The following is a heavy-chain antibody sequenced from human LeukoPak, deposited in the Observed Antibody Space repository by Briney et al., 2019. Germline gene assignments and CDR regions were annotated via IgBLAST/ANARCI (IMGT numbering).Heavy chain of an antibody. CDR2: IKQDGSEK. CDR1: GFTFSSYW. Sequence: GGSLRLSCAASGFTFSSYWMSWVRQAPGKGLEWVANIKQDGSEKYYVDSVKGRFTISRDNAKNSLYLQMNSLRAEDTAVYYCVRVLYDFWSGLHYFDYWGQGTLVTVSS. V-gene: IGHV3-7*01. CDR3: VRVLYDFWSGLHYFDY. J-gene: IGHJ4*02. D-gene: IGHD3-3*01.